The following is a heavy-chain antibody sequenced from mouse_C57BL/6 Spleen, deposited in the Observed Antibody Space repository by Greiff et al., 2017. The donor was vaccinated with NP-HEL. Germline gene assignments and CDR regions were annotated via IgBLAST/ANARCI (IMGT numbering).Heavy chain of an antibody. Sequence: EVQLQQSGPELVKPGASVKISCKASGYTFTDYYMNWVKQSHGKSLEWIGDINPNNGGTSYNQKFKGKATLTVDKSSSTAYMELRSLTSEDSAVYYCARSKGALLLTGAMDYWGQGTSVTVSS. CDR2: INPNNGGT. CDR3: ARSKGALLLTGAMDY. J-gene: IGHJ4*01. CDR1: GYTFTDYY. V-gene: IGHV1-26*01. D-gene: IGHD1-1*01.